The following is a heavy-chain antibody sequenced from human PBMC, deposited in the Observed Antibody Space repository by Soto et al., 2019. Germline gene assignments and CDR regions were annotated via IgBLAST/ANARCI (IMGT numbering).Heavy chain of an antibody. CDR1: GFTFSSYA. Sequence: HPGGSLRLSCAASGFTFSSYAMSWVRQAPGKGLEWVSAISGSGGSTYYADSVKGRFTISRDNSKNTLYLQMNSLRAEDTAVYYCAKGADSSGWRPGDYWGQGTLVTVSS. D-gene: IGHD6-19*01. CDR2: ISGSGGST. J-gene: IGHJ4*02. V-gene: IGHV3-23*01. CDR3: AKGADSSGWRPGDY.